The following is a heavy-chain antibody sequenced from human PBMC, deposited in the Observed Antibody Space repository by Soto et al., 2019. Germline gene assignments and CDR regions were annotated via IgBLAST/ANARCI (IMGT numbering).Heavy chain of an antibody. D-gene: IGHD2-8*01. Sequence: QVQLVESGGGVVQPGRSLRLSCAASGFTFSSYGMHWVRQAPGKGLEWVAVIWYDGSNKYYADSVKGRFTISRDNSKNTLYLQMNSLTAEDTAVYYCARALGIVLMVYASSPDYWGQGTLVTVSS. J-gene: IGHJ4*02. CDR2: IWYDGSNK. CDR3: ARALGIVLMVYASSPDY. V-gene: IGHV3-33*01. CDR1: GFTFSSYG.